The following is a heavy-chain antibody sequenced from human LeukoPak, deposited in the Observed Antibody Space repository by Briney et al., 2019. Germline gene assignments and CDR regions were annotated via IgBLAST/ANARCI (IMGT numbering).Heavy chain of an antibody. CDR1: GYTFTGYY. Sequence: ASVKVSCKASGYTFTGYYMHWVRQAPGQGLEWMGWINPNSGGTNYAQKFQGRVAMTRDASISTAYMELSRLRSDDTAVYYCARGPTVTTIDYYYMDVWGKGTTVTVSS. CDR2: INPNSGGT. J-gene: IGHJ6*03. CDR3: ARGPTVTTIDYYYMDV. D-gene: IGHD4-17*01. V-gene: IGHV1-2*02.